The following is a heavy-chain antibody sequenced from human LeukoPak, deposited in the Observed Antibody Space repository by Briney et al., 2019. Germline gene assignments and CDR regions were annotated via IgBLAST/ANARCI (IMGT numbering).Heavy chain of an antibody. D-gene: IGHD3-3*02. J-gene: IGHJ5*02. V-gene: IGHV3-33*01. Sequence: GGSLRLSCAASGFIFSSYGMHWVRQAPGKGLEWVAIIWYDGSKKYYADSVKGRFIISRDNSENMLYLQMNSLRANDTAIYYCARDGISNTWYRWFDPWGQGTLVTVSS. CDR2: IWYDGSKK. CDR3: ARDGISNTWYRWFDP. CDR1: GFIFSSYG.